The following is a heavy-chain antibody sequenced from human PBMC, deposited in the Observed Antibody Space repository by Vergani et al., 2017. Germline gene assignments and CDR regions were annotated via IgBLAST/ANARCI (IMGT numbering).Heavy chain of an antibody. CDR1: GGSISSGSYY. D-gene: IGHD1-26*01. CDR3: AREVGATLDAFDI. Sequence: QVQLQESGPGLVKPSQTLSLTCTVSGGSISSGSYYWSWIRQPAGKGLEWIGRIYTSGSTNYNPSLKSRVTISVDTSKNQFSLKLSSVTAADTAVYYCAREVGATLDAFDIGGQGTMVTVSS. CDR2: IYTSGST. J-gene: IGHJ3*02. V-gene: IGHV4-61*02.